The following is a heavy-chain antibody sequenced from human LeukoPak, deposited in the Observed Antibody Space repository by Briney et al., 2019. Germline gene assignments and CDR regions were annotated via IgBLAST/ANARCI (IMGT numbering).Heavy chain of an antibody. Sequence: GGSLRLSCAASGFTFSSYGMHWVRQAPGKGLEWVAVISYDGSNKYYADSVKGRFTISRDNSKNTLYLQMNSLRTEDTAVYYCARDWADNSDYPGNYWGQGTLVTVSS. J-gene: IGHJ4*02. V-gene: IGHV3-30*03. CDR2: ISYDGSNK. CDR1: GFTFSSYG. D-gene: IGHD3-22*01. CDR3: ARDWADNSDYPGNY.